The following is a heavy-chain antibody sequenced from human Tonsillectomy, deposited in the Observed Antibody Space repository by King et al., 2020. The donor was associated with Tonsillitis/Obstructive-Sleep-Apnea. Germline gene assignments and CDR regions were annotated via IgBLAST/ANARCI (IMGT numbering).Heavy chain of an antibody. CDR1: GFTFSNAW. V-gene: IGHV3-15*01. CDR2: IKSKTDGGTT. CDR3: TTGYCTNGVCYSPDY. D-gene: IGHD2-8*01. Sequence: VQLVESGGGLVKPGGSLRLSCAASGFTFSNAWMSWVRQAPGKGLEWVGRIKSKTDGGTTDYAAPVKGRFTISRDDSKNTLYLQMNSLKTEDTAVYYCTTGYCTNGVCYSPDYGGQGTLVTVSS. J-gene: IGHJ4*02.